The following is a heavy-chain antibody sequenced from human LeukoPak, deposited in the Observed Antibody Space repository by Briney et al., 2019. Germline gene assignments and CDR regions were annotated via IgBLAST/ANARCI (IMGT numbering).Heavy chain of an antibody. CDR3: ARGGCSSTSCANWFDP. J-gene: IGHJ5*02. CDR1: GYTFTGYY. CDR2: INPNSGGT. D-gene: IGHD2-2*01. Sequence: ASVTVSCTASGYTFTGYYMHWVRQAPGQGLEWMGWINPNSGGTNYAQKFQGRVTMTRDTSISTAYMELSRLRSDDTAVYYCARGGCSSTSCANWFDPWGQGTLVTVSS. V-gene: IGHV1-2*02.